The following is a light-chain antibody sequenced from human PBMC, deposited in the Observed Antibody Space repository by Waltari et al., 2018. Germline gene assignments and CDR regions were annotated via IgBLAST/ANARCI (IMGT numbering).Light chain of an antibody. J-gene: IGKJ1*01. CDR3: QQYYSTPRT. V-gene: IGKV4-1*01. Sequence: DIVMTQSPDSLAVSLGERATINCKSSQSVLYSSTNKNYLVWYQQKPGQPPKLLIYWASTRESGVPDRFSGSGSGTDFTLTINSLQAEDVAVYYCQQYYSTPRTFGQGTKVEIK. CDR2: WAS. CDR1: QSVLYSSTNKNY.